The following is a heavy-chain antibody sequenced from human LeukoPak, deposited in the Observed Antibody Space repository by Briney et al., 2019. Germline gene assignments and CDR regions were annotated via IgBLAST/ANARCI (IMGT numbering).Heavy chain of an antibody. CDR1: GFTFSSYD. Sequence: PGGSLRLSCAASGFTFSSYDMIWVRQAPGKGLEWVSAISGSGGSTYYADSVKGRFTISRDNSKNTLYLQMNSLRAEDTAVYYCAKASGHYYGSEKWGQGTLVTVSS. J-gene: IGHJ4*02. CDR3: AKASGHYYGSEK. CDR2: ISGSGGST. D-gene: IGHD3-10*01. V-gene: IGHV3-23*01.